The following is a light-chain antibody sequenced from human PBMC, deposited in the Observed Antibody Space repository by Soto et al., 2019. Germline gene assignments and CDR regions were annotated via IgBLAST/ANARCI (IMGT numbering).Light chain of an antibody. V-gene: IGKV1-17*01. CDR2: AAS. Sequence: DIQMTQSPSSLSASVGDRVTITCRASQGIRNDLAWYQQKPGIAPKRLIYAASSLQSGVPSRFSGSGSGTEFTLTISSLQPEDFATYYCLQHNNYSRTFGQGTKVDVK. J-gene: IGKJ1*01. CDR1: QGIRND. CDR3: LQHNNYSRT.